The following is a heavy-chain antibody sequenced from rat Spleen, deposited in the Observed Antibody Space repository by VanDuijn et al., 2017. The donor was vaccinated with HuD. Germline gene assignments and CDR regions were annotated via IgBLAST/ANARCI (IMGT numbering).Heavy chain of an antibody. Sequence: EVQLVESGGGLVQPGRSLKLSCVASGFTFNNYWMTWIRQAPGKGLEWIGEINKDSSTINYTPSLKDKFTISRDNAQNTLYLLMDSPRSEDTATYYCARQDTSGYSNWFTYWGQGTLVTVSS. CDR1: GFTFNNYW. CDR3: ARQDTSGYSNWFTY. D-gene: IGHD4-3*01. J-gene: IGHJ3*01. V-gene: IGHV4-2*01. CDR2: INKDSSTI.